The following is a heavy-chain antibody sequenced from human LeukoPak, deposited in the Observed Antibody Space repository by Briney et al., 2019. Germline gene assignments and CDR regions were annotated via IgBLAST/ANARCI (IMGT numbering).Heavy chain of an antibody. J-gene: IGHJ4*02. V-gene: IGHV3-23*01. CDR1: GFIFSDYA. CDR3: ANRYCSGGSCYFDN. CDR2: ITASSGNT. Sequence: GGSLRLSCAASGFIFSDYAMNWVRQAPGKGLEWVSSITASSGNTFCADSVKGRFTISRENSKNTLYLQMNSLRPEDTAIYYCANRYCSGGSCYFDNWGQGTLVTVSS. D-gene: IGHD2-15*01.